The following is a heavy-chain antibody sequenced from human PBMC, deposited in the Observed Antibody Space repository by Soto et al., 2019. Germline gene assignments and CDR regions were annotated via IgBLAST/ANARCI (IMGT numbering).Heavy chain of an antibody. CDR3: ARDLDGGFDY. CDR1: GGSISSYY. Sequence: SETLSLTCTVSGGSISSYYWSWIRQPPGKGLEWIGYIYYSGSTNYNPSLKSRVTISVDTSKNQLSLKMSSVTAADTAVDYCARDLDGGFDYWGQGTLVTVSS. D-gene: IGHD4-17*01. V-gene: IGHV4-59*01. CDR2: IYYSGST. J-gene: IGHJ4*02.